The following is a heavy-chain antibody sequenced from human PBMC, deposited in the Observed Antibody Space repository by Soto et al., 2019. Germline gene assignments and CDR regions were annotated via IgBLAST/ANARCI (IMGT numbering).Heavy chain of an antibody. CDR3: ARDEVVVSGTRYSYGLDV. V-gene: IGHV4-59*01. D-gene: IGHD6-19*01. Sequence: SETLSLTCTVSGGSIRNYYWTWIRQPPGKGLEWVGYIYYRGSTNYNPSLKSRVTISVDTSRNQVSLKLGSVTAADTAVYYCARDEVVVSGTRYSYGLDVWGQGTTVTVSS. CDR1: GGSIRNYY. CDR2: IYYRGST. J-gene: IGHJ6*02.